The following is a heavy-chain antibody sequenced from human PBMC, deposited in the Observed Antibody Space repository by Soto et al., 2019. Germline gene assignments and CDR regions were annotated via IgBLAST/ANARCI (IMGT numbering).Heavy chain of an antibody. CDR1: SGSMSGYY. V-gene: IGHV4-59*01. Sequence: SETLSLTCTVSSGSMSGYYWNWIRQPPGKGLEWIGYIYYSGSTNYNPSLKSRVTISVDTSKNQFSLKLSSVTAADTAVYYCARAGDYDFWSGYSNDAFDIWGQGTMVTVSS. D-gene: IGHD3-3*01. CDR2: IYYSGST. J-gene: IGHJ3*02. CDR3: ARAGDYDFWSGYSNDAFDI.